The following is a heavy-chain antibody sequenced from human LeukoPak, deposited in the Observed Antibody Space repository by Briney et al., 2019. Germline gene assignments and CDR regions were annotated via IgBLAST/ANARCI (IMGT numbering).Heavy chain of an antibody. J-gene: IGHJ4*02. CDR3: AKGPMVRGPPYYFDF. CDR2: ISGTGGST. V-gene: IGHV3-23*01. Sequence: GGSLRLSCAASGFTFSNHAMSWLRQAAAKGLEWVSAISGTGGSTYCRDSVKGRFTISRDNSKNTLYLQMSSLRAEDTAVYYCAKGPMVRGPPYYFDFWGQGTLVTVSS. D-gene: IGHD3-10*01. CDR1: GFTFSNHA.